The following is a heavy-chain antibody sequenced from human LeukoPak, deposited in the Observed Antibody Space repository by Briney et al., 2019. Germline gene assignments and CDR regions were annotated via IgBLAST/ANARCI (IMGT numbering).Heavy chain of an antibody. D-gene: IGHD3-22*01. CDR2: INHSGST. CDR3: ARGRFAHYYYDSSGQSPGYAFDI. J-gene: IGHJ3*02. Sequence: SETLSLTCTVSGGSISSSSYYWSWIRQPPGKGLEWIGEINHSGSTNYNPSLKSRVTISVDTSKNQFSLKLSSVTAADTAVYYCARGRFAHYYYDSSGQSPGYAFDIWGQGTMVTVSS. V-gene: IGHV4-39*07. CDR1: GGSISSSSYY.